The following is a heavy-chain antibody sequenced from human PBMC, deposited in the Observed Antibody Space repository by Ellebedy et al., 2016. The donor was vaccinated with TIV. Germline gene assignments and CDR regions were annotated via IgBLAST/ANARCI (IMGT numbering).Heavy chain of an antibody. V-gene: IGHV3-30*04. J-gene: IGHJ4*02. CDR2: VSYDGKNT. CDR3: ASYDWNRIDY. Sequence: GGSLRLSCAGSGFSFSNYAGHWVRQAPGQGLEWVASVSYDGKNTFYADSLKGLFTISRDTSKNSLYLQMSSLRGEDTAVYYCASYDWNRIDYWGQGTLVTVSS. CDR1: GFSFSNYA. D-gene: IGHD1-20*01.